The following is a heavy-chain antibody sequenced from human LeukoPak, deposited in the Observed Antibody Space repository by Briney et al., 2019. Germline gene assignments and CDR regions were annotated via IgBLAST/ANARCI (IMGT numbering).Heavy chain of an antibody. CDR2: IIPILGTA. Sequence: SVNVSRKASGGTFSSYAISWVPHAPGQGREWMGGIIPILGTAHYAQKFQGRVTITADKSTSTPYMALSSLRSEETAVYYCARTEYYDVWRGLSWFDPWGEGTLVTVSS. CDR3: ARTEYYDVWRGLSWFDP. CDR1: GGTFSSYA. J-gene: IGHJ5*02. V-gene: IGHV1-69*06. D-gene: IGHD3-3*01.